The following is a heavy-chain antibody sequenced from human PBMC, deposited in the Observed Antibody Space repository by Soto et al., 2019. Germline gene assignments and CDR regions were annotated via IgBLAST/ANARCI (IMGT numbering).Heavy chain of an antibody. CDR1: GFTFSANA. V-gene: IGHV3-30-3*01. D-gene: IGHD1-26*01. CDR2: IAYDGTIK. Sequence: LSCAASGFTFSANAMHWVRQAPGKGLEWVAVIAYDGTIKIYRDSVKGRFTISRDDSKSTLYLQMNSLRPEDTAVYYCARDKIKGAPDYLDSWGQGTLVTVSS. J-gene: IGHJ4*02. CDR3: ARDKIKGAPDYLDS.